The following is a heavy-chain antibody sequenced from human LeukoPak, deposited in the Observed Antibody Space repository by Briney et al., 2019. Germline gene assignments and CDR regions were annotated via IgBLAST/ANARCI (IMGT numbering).Heavy chain of an antibody. V-gene: IGHV1-69*13. CDR2: IIPIFGTA. D-gene: IGHD5-24*01. Sequence: SVKVPCKASGGTFSSYAISWVRQAPGQGLEWMGGIIPIFGTANYAQKFQGRVTITADESTSTAYMELSSLRSEDTAVYYCARDGEMATITVFDYWGQGTLVTVSS. CDR3: ARDGEMATITVFDY. J-gene: IGHJ4*02. CDR1: GGTFSSYA.